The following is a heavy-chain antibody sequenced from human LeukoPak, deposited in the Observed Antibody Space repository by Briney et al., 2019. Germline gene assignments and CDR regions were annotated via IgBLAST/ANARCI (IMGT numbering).Heavy chain of an antibody. V-gene: IGHV3-48*03. CDR2: ISSSGSTI. J-gene: IGHJ4*02. CDR3: ARPLGYGDYSPLEY. CDR1: GFTFSTYE. Sequence: RGSLRLSCAASGFTFSTYEMNWVRQAPGKGLEWVSYISSSGSTIYYADSVKGRFTISRDNAKKSLYLQMNSLRAEDTAVYYCARPLGYGDYSPLEYWGQGTLVTVSS. D-gene: IGHD4-17*01.